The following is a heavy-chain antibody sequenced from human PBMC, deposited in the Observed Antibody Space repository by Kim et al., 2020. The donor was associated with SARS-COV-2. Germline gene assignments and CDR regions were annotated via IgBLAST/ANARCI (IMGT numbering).Heavy chain of an antibody. D-gene: IGHD3-16*01. V-gene: IGHV4-39*01. Sequence: SETLSLTCTVSGGSISSSNYHWGWIRQPPGKGLEWIGSVYYNGTTYYKPSLRSRVTISVDTSKNQFSLKLSSVTAADTAVYYCAREVNDESTGESWGQGALVTVSS. CDR3: AREVNDESTGES. CDR1: GGSISSSNYH. J-gene: IGHJ5*02. CDR2: VYYNGTT.